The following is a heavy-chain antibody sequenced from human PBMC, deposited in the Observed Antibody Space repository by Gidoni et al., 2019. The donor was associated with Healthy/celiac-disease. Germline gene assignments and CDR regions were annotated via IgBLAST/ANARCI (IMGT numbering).Heavy chain of an antibody. V-gene: IGHV3-23*01. D-gene: IGHD3-22*01. J-gene: IGHJ4*02. CDR1: GFTLSSYA. Sequence: EVQLLASGGGLVQPGGSLRLSCAASGFTLSSYAMSWVRQAPGKGLGWVSAISGSGGSTYYADTVKGRFTISRDNSKNTLYLQMNRLRAEDTAVYYCAKDLYYYDSSGYYRYFDYWGQGTLVTVSS. CDR3: AKDLYYYDSSGYYRYFDY. CDR2: ISGSGGST.